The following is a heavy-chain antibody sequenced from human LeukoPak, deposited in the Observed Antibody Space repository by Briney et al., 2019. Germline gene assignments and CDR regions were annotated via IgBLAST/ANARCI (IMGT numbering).Heavy chain of an antibody. CDR3: ARESMAVGASYFDC. J-gene: IGHJ4*02. V-gene: IGHV3-21*01. CDR2: ISRSSTYI. Sequence: GGSLRLSCAASGFTFNSYSMNWVRQAPGKGLEWLSSISRSSTYIYYVDSVEGRFTSSRDNAKSSLFLQMNSLRAEDTAVYYCARESMAVGASYFDCWGQGTLVTVSS. CDR1: GFTFNSYS. D-gene: IGHD2-15*01.